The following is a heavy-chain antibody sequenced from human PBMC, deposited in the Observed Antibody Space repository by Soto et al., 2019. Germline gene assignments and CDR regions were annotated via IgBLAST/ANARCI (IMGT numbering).Heavy chain of an antibody. D-gene: IGHD7-27*01. CDR2: ISNNGGST. V-gene: IGHV3-23*01. J-gene: IGHJ4*02. CDR3: AKNWGSLDY. Sequence: GGSLRLSCAASGFTFSSYALSWVRQAPGKGLEWVSAISNNGGSTYYADSVKGRFTISRDNSKNTLYLQMNSLRAEDTAVYYCAKNWGSLDYWGQGTLVTVSS. CDR1: GFTFSSYA.